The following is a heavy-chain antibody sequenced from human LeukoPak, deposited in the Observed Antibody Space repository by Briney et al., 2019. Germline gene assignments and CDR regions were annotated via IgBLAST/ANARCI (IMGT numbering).Heavy chain of an antibody. J-gene: IGHJ4*02. CDR2: INPNSGDT. D-gene: IGHD2-21*02. Sequence: ASVKVSCKASGYTFTGYYVHWVRQAPGQGLEWMGRINPNSGDTNYAQKFQGRVTMTRDTSISTAYMELSRLRSDDTAVYYCARDYCGGGCFPDYWGQGTLVTVSS. V-gene: IGHV1-2*06. CDR1: GYTFTGYY. CDR3: ARDYCGGGCFPDY.